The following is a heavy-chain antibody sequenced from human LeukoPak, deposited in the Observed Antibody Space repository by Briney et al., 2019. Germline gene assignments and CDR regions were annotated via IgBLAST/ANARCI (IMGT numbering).Heavy chain of an antibody. CDR2: ISSSSSTI. CDR3: ARDYGSTSCLDAFDI. Sequence: GGSLRLSCAASGFTFSSYSMNWVRQAPGKGLEWVSYISSSSSTIYYADSVKGRFTISRDNAKNSLYLQMNSLRAEDTAVYYCARDYGSTSCLDAFDIWGQGTMVTVSS. CDR1: GFTFSSYS. J-gene: IGHJ3*02. V-gene: IGHV3-48*01. D-gene: IGHD2-2*01.